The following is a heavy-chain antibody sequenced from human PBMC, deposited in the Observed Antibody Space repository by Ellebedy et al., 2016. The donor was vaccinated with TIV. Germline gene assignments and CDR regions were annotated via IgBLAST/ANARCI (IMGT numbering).Heavy chain of an antibody. D-gene: IGHD3-10*01. CDR2: ITSDGSSE. J-gene: IGHJ4*02. V-gene: IGHV3-30-3*01. CDR3: ARGGRC. CDR1: GFTFSSYA. Sequence: GESLKISCAASGFTFSSYAMHWVRQAPGKGLEWVAVITSDGSSEYYADSVKGRFTISRDNSKNTLYLQMNSLRVEDTAVYYCARGGRCWGQGTLVTVSS.